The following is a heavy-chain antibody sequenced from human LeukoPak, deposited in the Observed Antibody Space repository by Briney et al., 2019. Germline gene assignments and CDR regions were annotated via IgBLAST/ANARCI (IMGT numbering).Heavy chain of an antibody. Sequence: PSETLSLTCAVYGGSFSGYYRSWIRQPPGKGLEWIGEINHSGSTNYNPSLKSRATISVDTSKNQFSLKLSSVTAADTAVYYCARCTRITMVRGVIITGIYYFDYWGQGTLVTVSS. CDR1: GGSFSGYY. V-gene: IGHV4-34*01. CDR2: INHSGST. CDR3: ARCTRITMVRGVIITGIYYFDY. D-gene: IGHD3-10*01. J-gene: IGHJ4*02.